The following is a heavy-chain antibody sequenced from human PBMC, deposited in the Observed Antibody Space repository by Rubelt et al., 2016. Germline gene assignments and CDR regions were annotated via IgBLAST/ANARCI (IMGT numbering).Heavy chain of an antibody. Sequence: QVQLVQSGAEVKKPGASVKVSCKASGYTFPSYGISWVRQAPGQGLEWMGWIRAYNGNTKYAQKLQGRVTMTPDTSTSTAYMELRSLRSDDTAVYYCARDIIHDRITHNDVWGQGTTVTVAS. J-gene: IGHJ6*02. D-gene: IGHD3-3*01. CDR3: ARDIIHDRITHNDV. CDR1: GYTFPSYG. V-gene: IGHV1-18*01. CDR2: IRAYNGNT.